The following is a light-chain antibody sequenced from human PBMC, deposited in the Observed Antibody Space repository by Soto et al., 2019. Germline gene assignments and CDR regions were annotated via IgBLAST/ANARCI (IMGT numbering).Light chain of an antibody. Sequence: QAVVTQEPSFSVSPGRTVTLTCGLSSGSVSTSYYPSWYQQTPGQAPRTLIYSTNPRSSGVPDRFSGSILGNKAALTITGAQADDESDYYCALYMGSGILVFGGGTKLTVL. J-gene: IGLJ2*01. CDR3: ALYMGSGILV. CDR1: SGSVSTSYY. V-gene: IGLV8-61*01. CDR2: STN.